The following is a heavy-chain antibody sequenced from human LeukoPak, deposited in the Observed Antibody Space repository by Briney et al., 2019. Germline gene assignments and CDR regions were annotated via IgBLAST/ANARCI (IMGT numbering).Heavy chain of an antibody. CDR1: GFTFISYA. J-gene: IGHJ4*02. CDR2: LSGNAGRP. D-gene: IGHD3-22*01. CDR3: ARGAYYYED. Sequence: PGGSLRLSCAASGFTFISYAMSWVRQAPGKGLEWVSSLSGNAGRPYYADSVKGRFTISRDNSKNTLYLQMNSLRAEDTAVYYCARGAYYYEDWGQGTLVTVSS. V-gene: IGHV3-23*01.